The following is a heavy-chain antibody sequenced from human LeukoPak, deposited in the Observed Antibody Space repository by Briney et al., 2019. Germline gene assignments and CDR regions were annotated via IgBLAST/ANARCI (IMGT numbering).Heavy chain of an antibody. V-gene: IGHV5-51*01. CDR1: AHSFNSYW. CDR3: ARHGKTYCGGDCYPLDY. D-gene: IGHD2-21*02. J-gene: IGHJ4*02. Sequence: GESLKISCKASAHSFNSYWIGWVRQMPGKGLEWMGVINPGDSDTRYSPSFQGQVTISADKSISTAYLQWSSLEASDTAMYYCARHGKTYCGGDCYPLDYWGQGTLVTVSS. CDR2: INPGDSDT.